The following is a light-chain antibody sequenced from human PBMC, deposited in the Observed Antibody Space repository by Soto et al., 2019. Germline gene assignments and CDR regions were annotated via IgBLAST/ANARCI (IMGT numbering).Light chain of an antibody. CDR1: QSISGW. V-gene: IGKV1-5*01. J-gene: IGKJ2*01. CDR2: DAS. Sequence: DIQMTQSPSILSASVVDRVTITCRASQSISGWLAWYQQKPGKAPNLLIYDASSLKSGVPSRFSGSGSGTEFTLTISSLQPDDVATYYCQQYNSYSYTFGQGTKVDIK. CDR3: QQYNSYSYT.